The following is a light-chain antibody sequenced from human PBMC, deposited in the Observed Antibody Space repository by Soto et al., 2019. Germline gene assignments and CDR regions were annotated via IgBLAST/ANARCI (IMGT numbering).Light chain of an antibody. CDR1: SSDVGGYNY. Sequence: QSALTQPASVSGSPGQSITISCTGTSSDVGGYNYVSWYQQHPGKAPKLIISEVSNRPSGVSNRFSGSKSGNTASLTISGLQAEDEADYYGNSYTSKCTGVSGTGTKVTVL. CDR3: NSYTSKCTGV. V-gene: IGLV2-14*01. CDR2: EVS. J-gene: IGLJ1*01.